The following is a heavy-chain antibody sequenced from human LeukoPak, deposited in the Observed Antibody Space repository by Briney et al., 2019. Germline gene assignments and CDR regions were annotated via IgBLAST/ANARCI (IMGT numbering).Heavy chain of an antibody. CDR3: ARVVGWELRSDYFDY. V-gene: IGHV4-59*01. CDR1: GGSISSYY. J-gene: IGHJ4*02. Sequence: PSETLSLTCTVSGGSISSYYWSWIRQPPGKGLEWIGYIYYSGSTNYNPSLKSRVTISVDTSKNQFSLKLSSVTAADTAVYYCARVVGWELRSDYFDYWGQGTLVTVS. D-gene: IGHD1-26*01. CDR2: IYYSGST.